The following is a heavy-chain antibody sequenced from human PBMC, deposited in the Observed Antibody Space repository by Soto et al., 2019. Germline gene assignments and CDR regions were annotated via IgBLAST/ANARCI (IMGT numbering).Heavy chain of an antibody. CDR1: GFTFSSYA. CDR3: AREGGVRGVEYYVDY. D-gene: IGHD3-10*01. CDR2: ISYDGSNK. V-gene: IGHV3-30-3*01. Sequence: QVQLVESGGGVVQPGRSLRLSCAASGFTFSSYAMHWVRQAPGKGLAWVAVISYDGSNKYYADSVKGRFTISRDNSKNTLYLQMNSLRAQDTAVYYCAREGGVRGVEYYVDYWGQGTLVTVSS. J-gene: IGHJ4*02.